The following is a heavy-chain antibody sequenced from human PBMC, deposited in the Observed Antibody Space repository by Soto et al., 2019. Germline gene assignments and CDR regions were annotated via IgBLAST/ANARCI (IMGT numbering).Heavy chain of an antibody. CDR2: IYYSGST. V-gene: IGHV4-30-4*01. D-gene: IGHD6-13*01. CDR1: GGSVSSGDYY. Sequence: SETLSLTCTVSGGSVSSGDYYWSWIRQPPGKGLEWIGYIYYSGSTYYNPSLKSRVTISVDTSKNQFSLKLSSVTAADTAVYYCARERPDGSRLDPWGQGTLVTVSP. CDR3: ARERPDGSRLDP. J-gene: IGHJ5*02.